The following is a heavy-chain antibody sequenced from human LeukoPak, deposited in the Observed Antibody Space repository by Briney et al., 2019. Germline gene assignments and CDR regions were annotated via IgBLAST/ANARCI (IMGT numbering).Heavy chain of an antibody. CDR1: GGSFSGYY. D-gene: IGHD6-13*01. V-gene: IGHV4-34*01. J-gene: IGHJ4*02. Sequence: PSETLSLTCAVYGGSFSGYYWSWIRQPPGKGLEWIGEINHSGSTNYNPSLKSRVTISVDTSKNQFSLKLSSVTAADTAVYYCARVGSDSSSFWSGSFDYWGQGTLVTVSS. CDR3: ARVGSDSSSFWSGSFDY. CDR2: INHSGST.